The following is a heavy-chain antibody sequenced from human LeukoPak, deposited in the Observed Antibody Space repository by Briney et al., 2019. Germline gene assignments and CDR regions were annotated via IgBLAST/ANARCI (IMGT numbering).Heavy chain of an antibody. CDR1: GFTFSSYG. CDR3: AKDAMDYYDSSGYDPFDY. J-gene: IGHJ4*02. V-gene: IGHV3-30*18. D-gene: IGHD3-22*01. CDR2: ISYDGSNK. Sequence: GGSLRLSCAASGFTFSSYGMHWVRQAPGKGLEWVAVISYDGSNKYYADSVKGRFTISRDNSKNTLYLQMNSLRAEDTAVYYCAKDAMDYYDSSGYDPFDYWGQGTLVTVSS.